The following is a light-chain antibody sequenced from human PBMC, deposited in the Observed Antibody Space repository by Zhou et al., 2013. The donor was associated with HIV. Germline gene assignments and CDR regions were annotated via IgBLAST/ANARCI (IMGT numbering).Light chain of an antibody. CDR1: QTVSNRN. J-gene: IGKJ1*01. CDR3: QQYGSSPRT. V-gene: IGKV3-20*01. Sequence: PGESATLSCRASQTVSNRNLAWYQQKPGQAPRLLIFGASSRATGIPDRFSGSGSGTDFTLTISRLEPEDFAVYCCQQYGSSPRTFGQGTKVEIK. CDR2: GAS.